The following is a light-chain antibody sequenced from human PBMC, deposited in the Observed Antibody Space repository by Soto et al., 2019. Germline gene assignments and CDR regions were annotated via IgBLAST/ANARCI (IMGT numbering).Light chain of an antibody. Sequence: QSALTQPRSVSGSPGQSVTISCTGTSSDVGGYNYVSWYRQNPGKPPQLMIYDVNKRPSGVPDRFSGSKSGNTASLTIAGLHAEDETDYYCCSDAGRNTYVFGTGTKVTVL. CDR2: DVN. J-gene: IGLJ1*01. CDR1: SSDVGGYNY. CDR3: CSDAGRNTYV. V-gene: IGLV2-11*01.